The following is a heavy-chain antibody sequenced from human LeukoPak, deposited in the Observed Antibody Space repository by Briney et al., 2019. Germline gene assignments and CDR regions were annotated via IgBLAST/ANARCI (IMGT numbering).Heavy chain of an antibody. CDR2: IISGSSYI. D-gene: IGHD3-16*01. V-gene: IGHV3-21*01. J-gene: IGHJ4*02. Sequence: PGGSLRLSCAASGFTFSSYSMNWFLQAPGKGLEWVSSIISGSSYIYYADSLKRRFTISRDNAKNSLYLQMTSLRAEDTAVYYCARGGYGYNFAYGGQGTLVTVSS. CDR1: GFTFSSYS. CDR3: ARGGYGYNFAY.